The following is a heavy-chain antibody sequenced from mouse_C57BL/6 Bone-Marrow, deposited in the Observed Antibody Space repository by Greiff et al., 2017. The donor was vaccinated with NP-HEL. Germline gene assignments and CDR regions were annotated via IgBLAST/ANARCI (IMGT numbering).Heavy chain of an antibody. D-gene: IGHD2-12*01. CDR2: IYYSGTI. J-gene: IGHJ2*01. V-gene: IGHV3-5*01. CDR1: GISITTGNYS. CDR3: ARGDDEGVCYFDC. Sequence: EVQLVESGPGLVKPSQTVFLTCTVTGISITTGNYSWSWLRQFPGNKLEWIGYIYYSGTINYNPSSTSRTTIPRDTPKNHFFLEMNSLTAEDTATYYCARGDDEGVCYFDCWGKGTTLTVSS.